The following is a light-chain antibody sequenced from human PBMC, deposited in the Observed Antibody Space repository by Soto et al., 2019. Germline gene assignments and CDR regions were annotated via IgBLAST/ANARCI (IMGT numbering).Light chain of an antibody. J-gene: IGLJ2*01. Sequence: SYELTQPPSVSVAPGKTASISCGGTNIGDKVVHWYQQKPGQAPVLVIFLDDNRPSGIPERFSGSNFANTATLTINRVEAGDEADYYCQVWDNASDHVIFGGGTKLTVL. CDR3: QVWDNASDHVI. CDR2: LDD. CDR1: NIGDKV. V-gene: IGLV3-21*04.